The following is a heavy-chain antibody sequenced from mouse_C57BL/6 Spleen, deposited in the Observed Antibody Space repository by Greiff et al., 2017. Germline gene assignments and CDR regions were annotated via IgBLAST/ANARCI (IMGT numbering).Heavy chain of an antibody. J-gene: IGHJ3*01. CDR1: GYAFTNYL. Sequence: QVQLQQSGAELVRPGTSVKVSCKASGYAFTNYLIEWVKQRPGQGLEWIGVINPGSGGTNYNEKFKGKATLTADKSSSTAYMQLSSLTSEDSAVYFCARESLYGPFAYWGQGTLVTVSA. CDR3: ARESLYGPFAY. CDR2: INPGSGGT. V-gene: IGHV1-54*01. D-gene: IGHD2-10*02.